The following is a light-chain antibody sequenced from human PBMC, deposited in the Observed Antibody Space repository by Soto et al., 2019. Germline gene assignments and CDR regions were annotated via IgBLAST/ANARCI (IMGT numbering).Light chain of an antibody. CDR3: AAWDTSLHALI. V-gene: IGLV1-51*01. CDR2: DNY. CDR1: SSNIGKTF. J-gene: IGLJ2*01. Sequence: QSVLPQPPAVSAAPGQKVTISCSGTSSNIGKTFVSWYQHLPGTAPKLLIYDNYKRPSGIPDRFSGSKSGTSATLGITGLQTGDEADYYCAAWDTSLHALILGGWTKVTVL.